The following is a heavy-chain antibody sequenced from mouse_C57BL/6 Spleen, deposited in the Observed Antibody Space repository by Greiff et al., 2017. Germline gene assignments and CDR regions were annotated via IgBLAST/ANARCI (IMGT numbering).Heavy chain of an antibody. V-gene: IGHV5-6*01. Sequence: EVKLMESGGDLVKPGGSLKLSCAASGFTFSSYGMSWVRQTPDKRLEWVATISSGGSYTYYPDSVKGRFTISRDNAKNTLYLQMSSLKSEDTAMYYCAREAYGSSSDYWGQGTTLTVSS. J-gene: IGHJ2*01. D-gene: IGHD1-1*01. CDR2: ISSGGSYT. CDR1: GFTFSSYG. CDR3: AREAYGSSSDY.